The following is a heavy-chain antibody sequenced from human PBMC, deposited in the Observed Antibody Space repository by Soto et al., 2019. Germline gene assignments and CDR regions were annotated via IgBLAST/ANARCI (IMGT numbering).Heavy chain of an antibody. CDR2: IHNSGNT. CDR1: GGSISNYY. CDR3: ARVQYTVVTFIDR. V-gene: IGHV4-59*01. D-gene: IGHD2-21*02. Sequence: SETLSLTCAVHGGSISNYYWTWIRQFPGKRLEWIAHIHNSGNTNSNPSLKSRVTISMDTSKNQISLRLTSVTAADTAMYYCARVQYTVVTFIDRCGKGTMVTV. J-gene: IGHJ3*02.